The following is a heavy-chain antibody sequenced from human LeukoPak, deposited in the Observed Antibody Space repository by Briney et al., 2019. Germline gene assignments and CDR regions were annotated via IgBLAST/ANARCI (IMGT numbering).Heavy chain of an antibody. J-gene: IGHJ6*03. CDR2: IYYSGST. CDR3: ARRQVPASYGSEPKYYYYYMDV. D-gene: IGHD3-10*01. V-gene: IGHV4-39*01. Sequence: SETLSLTCTVSGGSISSSSYYWGWIRQPPGKGLEWIGSIYYSGSTYYNPSLKSRVTISVDTSKNQFSLKLSSVTAADTAVYYCARRQVPASYGSEPKYYYYYMDVWGKGTTVTVSS. CDR1: GGSISSSSYY.